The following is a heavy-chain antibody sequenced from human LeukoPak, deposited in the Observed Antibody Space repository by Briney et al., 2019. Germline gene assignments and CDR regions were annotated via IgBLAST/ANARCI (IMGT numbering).Heavy chain of an antibody. CDR3: ARVTGTGYCIPDY. D-gene: IGHD3-9*01. J-gene: IGHJ4*02. V-gene: IGHV4-39*07. CDR2: IYYSGST. Sequence: IPSETLSLTCTVSGGSISSSNYYWGWIRQPPGKGLEWIGSIYYSGSTYYNPSLKSRVTISVDTSKNQFSLKLSSVTAADTAVYYCARVTGTGYCIPDYWGQGALVTVSS. CDR1: GGSISSSNYY.